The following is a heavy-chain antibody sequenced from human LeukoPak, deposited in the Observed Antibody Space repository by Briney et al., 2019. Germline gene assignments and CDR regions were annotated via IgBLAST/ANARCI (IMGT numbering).Heavy chain of an antibody. CDR3: ARDLYDYVWGSYPPGY. CDR2: IKQDGSEK. V-gene: IGHV3-7*01. Sequence: GGSLRLSCAASGFTFSSYWMSWVRQTPGKGLEWVANIKQDGSEKYYVDSVKGRFTISRDNAKNSLYLQMNSLRAEDTAVYYCARDLYDYVWGSYPPGYWGQGTLVTVSS. J-gene: IGHJ4*02. CDR1: GFTFSSYW. D-gene: IGHD3-16*02.